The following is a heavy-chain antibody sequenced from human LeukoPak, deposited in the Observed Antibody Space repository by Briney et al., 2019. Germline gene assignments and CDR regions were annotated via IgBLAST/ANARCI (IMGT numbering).Heavy chain of an antibody. V-gene: IGHV4-34*01. CDR1: GGSFSGYY. CDR2: IYYSGST. CDR3: ARDSGTTGEVKFDP. Sequence: SETLSLTCAVYGGSFSGYYWSWIRQPPGKGLEWIGSIYYSGSTYYNPSLKSRVTISVDTSKNQFSLKLSSMTAADTAIYYCARDSGTTGEVKFDPWGQGTLVTVSS. D-gene: IGHD3-10*01. J-gene: IGHJ5*02.